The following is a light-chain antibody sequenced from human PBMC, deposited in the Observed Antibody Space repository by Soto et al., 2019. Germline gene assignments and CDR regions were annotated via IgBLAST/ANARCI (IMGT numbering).Light chain of an antibody. CDR3: QQYDNLPLT. CDR1: QDISSY. V-gene: IGKV1-33*01. CDR2: DAS. Sequence: DIQMTQSPSSLSASVGDRVTITCQASQDISSYLNWYQQKPGKAPKLLIYDASNLETGFPSRFSGSGSGTDFTFPISSLQPEYIATYYCQQYDNLPLTFGGGTKVEIK. J-gene: IGKJ4*01.